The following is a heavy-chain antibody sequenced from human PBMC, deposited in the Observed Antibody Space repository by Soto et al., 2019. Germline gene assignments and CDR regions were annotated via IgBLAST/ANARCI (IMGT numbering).Heavy chain of an antibody. V-gene: IGHV1-46*03. CDR3: ASEYSSSWYWFDP. CDR1: GYTFTGYY. Sequence: GASVKVSCKASGYTFTGYYMHWVRQAPGQGLEWMGIINPSGGSTSYAQKFQGRVTMARDTSTSTVYMELSSLRSEDTAVYYCASEYSSSWYWFDPWGQGTLVTVSS. D-gene: IGHD6-13*01. J-gene: IGHJ5*02. CDR2: INPSGGST.